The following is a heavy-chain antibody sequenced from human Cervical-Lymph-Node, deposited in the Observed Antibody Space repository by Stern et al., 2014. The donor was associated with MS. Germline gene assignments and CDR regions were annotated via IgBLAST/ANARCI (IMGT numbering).Heavy chain of an antibody. CDR3: ALYSGTYERAY. J-gene: IGHJ4*02. Sequence: QVQLQQWGAGLLKPSETLSLTCAVYGGSFSGYYWSWIRQAPGKGLEWIGEIAHGGSPNYNPSLKSRVTMSVDTSKPQVSLNLTSVTAADTAVYFCALYSGTYERAYWGQGTLVTVSS. CDR1: GGSFSGYY. CDR2: IAHGGSP. V-gene: IGHV4-34*01. D-gene: IGHD1-26*01.